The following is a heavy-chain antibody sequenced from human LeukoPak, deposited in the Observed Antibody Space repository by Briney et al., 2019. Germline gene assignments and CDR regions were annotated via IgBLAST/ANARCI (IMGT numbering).Heavy chain of an antibody. D-gene: IGHD5-24*01. Sequence: SVKVSCKASGGTFSSYAISWVRQAPGQGLEWMGGIIPIFGTANYAQKFQGRVTFTADKSTSTAYMELSSLRSEDTAVYYCARVAPEYGDGYSNWFDPWGQGTLVTVSS. CDR2: IIPIFGTA. CDR1: GGTFSSYA. CDR3: ARVAPEYGDGYSNWFDP. J-gene: IGHJ5*02. V-gene: IGHV1-69*06.